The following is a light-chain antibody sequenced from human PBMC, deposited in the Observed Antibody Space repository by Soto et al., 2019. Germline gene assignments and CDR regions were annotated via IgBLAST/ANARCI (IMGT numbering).Light chain of an antibody. V-gene: IGKV3-20*01. CDR3: QQYGSSPPLT. Sequence: EFVLTQSPGTLSLSPGERATLSCRASQSVSSSYLAWYQQKPGQAPRILIYGASTRATGIPDRFSGSGSGTDFNLTISSLAPEDFALYYCQQYGSSPPLTFGGGTKVEIK. CDR2: GAS. CDR1: QSVSSSY. J-gene: IGKJ4*01.